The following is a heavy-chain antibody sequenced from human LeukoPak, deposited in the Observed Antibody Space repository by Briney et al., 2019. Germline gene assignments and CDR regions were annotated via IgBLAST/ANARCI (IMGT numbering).Heavy chain of an antibody. CDR1: GGSISSGDYY. CDR2: MYYSGST. J-gene: IGHJ5*02. CDR3: ARPYYYDSRIDP. V-gene: IGHV4-30-4*01. D-gene: IGHD3-22*01. Sequence: SQALSLTCTVSGGSISSGDYYWSWVRQPPGKGLEWIAYMYYSGSTYYNPSLKSRVTMSADTSKNQLSLKLSSVTAADTAVYYCARPYYYDSRIDPWGQGILVTVSS.